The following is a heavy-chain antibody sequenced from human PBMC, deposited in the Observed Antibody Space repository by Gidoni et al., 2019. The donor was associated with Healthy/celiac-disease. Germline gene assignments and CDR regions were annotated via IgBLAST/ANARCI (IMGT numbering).Heavy chain of an antibody. CDR3: ARAPKTTYYYDSSGRGEAFDI. Sequence: EVQLVQSGAEVKKPGESLKISCKGSGYSFTSYWIGWVRQMPGKGLEWMGIIYPGDSDTRYSPSFQGQVTISADKSISTAYLQWSSLKASDTAMYYCARAPKTTYYYDSSGRGEAFDIWGQGTMVTVSS. D-gene: IGHD3-22*01. V-gene: IGHV5-51*01. CDR2: IYPGDSDT. CDR1: GYSFTSYW. J-gene: IGHJ3*02.